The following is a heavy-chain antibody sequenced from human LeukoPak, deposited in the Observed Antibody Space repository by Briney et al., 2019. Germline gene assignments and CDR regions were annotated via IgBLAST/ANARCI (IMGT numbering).Heavy chain of an antibody. CDR2: IYSEGIY. CDR3: GSSEVGTTTSTIYDF. Sequence: SETLSLTCKVSGGSVNDYRWSWIRHTPGKGLEWIGRIYSEGIYNYNPSLESRLTMSVDTSMNQFSLRLNSVTAADTAVYYCGSSEVGTTTSTIYDFWGRGTLVTVSS. D-gene: IGHD2/OR15-2a*01. J-gene: IGHJ4*02. V-gene: IGHV4-4*07. CDR1: GGSVNDYR.